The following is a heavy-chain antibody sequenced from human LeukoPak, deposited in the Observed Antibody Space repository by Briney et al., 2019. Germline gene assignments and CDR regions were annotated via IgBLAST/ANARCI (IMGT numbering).Heavy chain of an antibody. Sequence: GRSLRFSCAASGFTFSSYGMHWVRQAPGKGLEWEAVIWYDGSNKYYADSVKGRFTISRDNSKNTLYLQMNSLRAEDTAVYYCAKVRRGYSYGPPLDYWGQGTLVTVSS. CDR3: AKVRRGYSYGPPLDY. J-gene: IGHJ4*02. CDR1: GFTFSSYG. D-gene: IGHD5-18*01. V-gene: IGHV3-33*06. CDR2: IWYDGSNK.